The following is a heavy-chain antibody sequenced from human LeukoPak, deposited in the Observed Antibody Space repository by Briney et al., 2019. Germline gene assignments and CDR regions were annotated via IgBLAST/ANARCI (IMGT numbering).Heavy chain of an antibody. Sequence: GGSLRLSCAASGFTFSSYAMHWVRPAPGKGLEWVAVRSDDGSNKYYADSVKGRFTISRDNSKNTLYLQMNSLRAEDTAVYYCARTESYYDSSGYYADAFDIWGQGTMVTVSS. CDR1: GFTFSSYA. CDR2: RSDDGSNK. J-gene: IGHJ3*02. CDR3: ARTESYYDSSGYYADAFDI. V-gene: IGHV3-30-3*01. D-gene: IGHD3-22*01.